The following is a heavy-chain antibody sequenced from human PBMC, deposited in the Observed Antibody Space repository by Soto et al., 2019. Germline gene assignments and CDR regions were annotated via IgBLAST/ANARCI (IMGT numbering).Heavy chain of an antibody. Sequence: HLVESGGGLVQPGGSLRLSCAVSGFTFEDYAMHWVRQAPGKGLEWVSGISWDSRSVAYADSVKGRFTISRDNAENSLHLQMNSLRAEDTAVYYCAKDSIRRSFSRSSTRARDAFDIWGQGTMVTVSS. CDR1: GFTFEDYA. CDR3: AKDSIRRSFSRSSTRARDAFDI. CDR2: ISWDSRSV. V-gene: IGHV3-9*01. J-gene: IGHJ3*02. D-gene: IGHD6-6*01.